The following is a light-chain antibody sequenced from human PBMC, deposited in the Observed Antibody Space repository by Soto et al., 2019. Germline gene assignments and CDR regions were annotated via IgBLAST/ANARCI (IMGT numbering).Light chain of an antibody. CDR2: GAS. CDR3: QQYGTSLFT. Sequence: LVLTQSPSTLSFSPWFRCILYLRSSQSAYSSYLSWYQQKPGQAPRLLIYGASNRATGIPDRFSGSGSGTDFTLTISGLEPEDFAVYYCQQYGTSLFTFGGGTKV. CDR1: QSAYSSY. V-gene: IGKV3-20*01. J-gene: IGKJ4*01.